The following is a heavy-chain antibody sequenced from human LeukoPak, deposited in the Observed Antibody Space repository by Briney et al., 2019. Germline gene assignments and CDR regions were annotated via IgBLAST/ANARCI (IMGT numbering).Heavy chain of an antibody. D-gene: IGHD1-1*01. CDR2: ISYDGSNK. CDR3: ARKTGTYYYYYGMDV. V-gene: IGHV3-30-3*01. Sequence: GGSLRLSCAASGFTFSSYAMHWVRQAPGKGLEWVAVISYDGSNKYYADSVKGRFTISRDNSKNTLYLQMNSLRAEDTAVYYCARKTGTYYYYYGMDVWGQGTTVTVSS. J-gene: IGHJ6*02. CDR1: GFTFSSYA.